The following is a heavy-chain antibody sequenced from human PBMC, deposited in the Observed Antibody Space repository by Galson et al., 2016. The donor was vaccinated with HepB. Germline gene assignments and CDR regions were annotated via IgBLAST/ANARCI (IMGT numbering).Heavy chain of an antibody. D-gene: IGHD5-12*01. Sequence: SVKVSCKASGFSFSSYGVTWVRQAPGQGLEWMGWSSTQEDDTNYAMRLQGRVSMTTDISTGTAYMELRSLRSDDTAVYYCATSRGYTGYDDALDVWGQGTMVTVSS. CDR1: GFSFSSYG. J-gene: IGHJ3*01. V-gene: IGHV1-18*01. CDR2: SSTQEDDT. CDR3: ATSRGYTGYDDALDV.